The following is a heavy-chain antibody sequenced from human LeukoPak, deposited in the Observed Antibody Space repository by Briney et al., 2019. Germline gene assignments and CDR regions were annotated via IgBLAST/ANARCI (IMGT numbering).Heavy chain of an antibody. CDR1: GGTFSSYA. V-gene: IGHV1-69*01. Sequence: SVKVSCKASGGTFSSYAISWVRQAPGQGLEWMGGIIPIFGTANYAQKFQGRVTIIADESTSTAYMELSSLRSEDTAVYYCARDDYSKPLAWFNYYYMDVWGKGTTVTVSS. J-gene: IGHJ6*03. CDR2: IIPIFGTA. D-gene: IGHD4-11*01. CDR3: ARDDYSKPLAWFNYYYMDV.